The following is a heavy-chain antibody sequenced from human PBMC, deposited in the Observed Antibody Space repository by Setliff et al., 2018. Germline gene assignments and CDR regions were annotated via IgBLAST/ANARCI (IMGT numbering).Heavy chain of an antibody. D-gene: IGHD2-15*01. V-gene: IGHV4-34*08. CDR3: GRGFSRIEGWGNWFDP. Sequence: LSLTCTAYGGTFSDYYWTWIRQPPGKGLEWIGEINHSGTTNYNPSLKSRVTISVDTSKNQFSLKLTSVTAADTAVYYCGRGFSRIEGWGNWFDPWGQGTRVTVSS. CDR1: GGTFSDYY. J-gene: IGHJ5*02. CDR2: INHSGTT.